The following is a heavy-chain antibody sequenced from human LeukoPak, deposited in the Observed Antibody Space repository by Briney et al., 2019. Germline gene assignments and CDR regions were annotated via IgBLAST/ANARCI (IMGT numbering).Heavy chain of an antibody. CDR2: INHSGST. D-gene: IGHD6-13*01. V-gene: IGHV4-34*01. CDR1: GGSFSGYY. Sequence: SETLSLTCAVYGGSFSGYYWSWIREPPGKGLEWIGEINHSGSTNYNPSLKSRVTISVDTSKNQFSLKLSSVTAADTAVYYCARGPLKYSSSWYYFDYWGQGTLFIVSS. J-gene: IGHJ4*02. CDR3: ARGPLKYSSSWYYFDY.